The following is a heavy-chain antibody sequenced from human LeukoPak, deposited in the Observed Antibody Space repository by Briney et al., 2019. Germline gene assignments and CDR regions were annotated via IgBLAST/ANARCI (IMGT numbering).Heavy chain of an antibody. D-gene: IGHD1-26*01. CDR3: ARGDTGSYYYFDY. V-gene: IGHV4-59*01. CDR1: GGSISPYY. J-gene: IGHJ4*02. CDR2: VHYSGST. Sequence: PSETLSLTCSVSGGSISPYYWSWIRQPPGKGLEYIAYVHYSGSTNYNPSLKSRVTISVDTSKNQFSLKLSSVTAADTAVHYCARGDTGSYYYFDYWGQGTLVTVSS.